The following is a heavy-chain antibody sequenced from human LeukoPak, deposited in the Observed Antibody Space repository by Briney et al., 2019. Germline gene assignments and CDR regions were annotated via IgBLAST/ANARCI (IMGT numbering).Heavy chain of an antibody. CDR1: GFTFSSYG. CDR3: AKGEAYLDV. J-gene: IGHJ6*03. D-gene: IGHD3-16*01. Sequence: GRSLRLSCAASGFTFSSYGMHWVRQAPGKGLEWVAVIWYDGSNKYYADSVKGRFTISRDNSKNTLYLQMNSLRAEDTAVYYCAKGEAYLDVWGKGTTVTVSS. CDR2: IWYDGSNK. V-gene: IGHV3-33*06.